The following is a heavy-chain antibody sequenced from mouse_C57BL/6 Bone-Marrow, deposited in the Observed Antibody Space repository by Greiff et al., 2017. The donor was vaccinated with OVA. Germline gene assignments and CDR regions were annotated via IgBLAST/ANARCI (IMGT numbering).Heavy chain of an antibody. J-gene: IGHJ2*01. CDR2: IDPENGDT. V-gene: IGHV14-4*01. CDR3: TTSFIGDYGY. Sequence: VQLQQSGAELVRPGASVKLSCTASGFNIKDDYMHWVKQRPEQGLEWIGWIDPENGDTEYASKFQGKATITADTSSNTAYLQLSSLTSEDTAVCYCTTSFIGDYGYWGQGTTLTVSS. D-gene: IGHD1-1*01. CDR1: GFNIKDDY.